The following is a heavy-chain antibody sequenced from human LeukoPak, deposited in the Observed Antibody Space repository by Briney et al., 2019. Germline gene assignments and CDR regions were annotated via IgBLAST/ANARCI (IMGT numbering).Heavy chain of an antibody. Sequence: GGSLRLSCAASGFTFSSYAMSWVRQAPGKGLEWVSAISGSGGSTYYADSVKGRFTISRDNSKNTLYLQMNSLRAEDTAVYYCAKAGAVAATIVGATGVDYWGQGTLVTVSS. V-gene: IGHV3-23*01. J-gene: IGHJ4*02. CDR3: AKAGAVAATIVGATGVDY. CDR1: GFTFSSYA. D-gene: IGHD1-26*01. CDR2: ISGSGGST.